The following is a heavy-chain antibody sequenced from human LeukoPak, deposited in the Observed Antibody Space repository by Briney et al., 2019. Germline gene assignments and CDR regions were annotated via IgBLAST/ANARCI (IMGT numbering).Heavy chain of an antibody. J-gene: IGHJ3*02. CDR2: IYYSGST. Sequence: SETLSLTCTVSGGCISSSSYYWGWIRQPPGKGLEWIGSIYYSGSTYYNPSLKSRVTISVDTSKNQFSLKLSSVTAADTAVYYCARQDLRAFDIWGQGTMVTVSS. V-gene: IGHV4-39*01. CDR1: GGCISSSSYY. D-gene: IGHD3/OR15-3a*01. CDR3: ARQDLRAFDI.